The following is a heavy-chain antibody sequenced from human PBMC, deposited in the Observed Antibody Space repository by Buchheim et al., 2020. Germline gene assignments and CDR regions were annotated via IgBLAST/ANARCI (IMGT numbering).Heavy chain of an antibody. CDR1: GFTFSNYW. J-gene: IGHJ4*02. V-gene: IGHV3-7*01. CDR3: ARDQTIIVVAPGDY. CDR2: IKQDGSEK. D-gene: IGHD3-22*01. Sequence: EVQLVESGGGLVQPGWSLRLSCTASGFTFSNYWMTWVRQAPGKGLEWVANIKQDGSEKYYVDSVKGRFTISRDNAKNSLYLQMNSLRAEDTAVYYCARDQTIIVVAPGDYWGQGTL.